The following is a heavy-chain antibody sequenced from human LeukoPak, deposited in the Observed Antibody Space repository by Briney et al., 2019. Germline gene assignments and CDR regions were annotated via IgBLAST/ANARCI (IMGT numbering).Heavy chain of an antibody. D-gene: IGHD3-3*01. CDR1: GFTLSSYS. V-gene: IGHV3-21*01. J-gene: IGHJ3*02. CDR2: ISSSSSYI. CDR3: ARAIFGVVHDAFDI. Sequence: AGGSLRLSCAASGFTLSSYSMNRVRQAPGKGLGWVSSISSSSSYIHYADSQKGRFTISRDNAKNSLYLQMHSLRAEDTAVYYCARAIFGVVHDAFDIWGQGTMVTVSS.